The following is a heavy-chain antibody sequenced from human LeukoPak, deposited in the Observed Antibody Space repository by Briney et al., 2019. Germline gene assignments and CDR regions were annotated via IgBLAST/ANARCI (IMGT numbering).Heavy chain of an antibody. Sequence: GGSLRLSCAAAGFTFSTYAMNWVRQAPGKGLEWVSYISSRSNTIYYADSVHGRFTISRENANNSLYLQMTSLRAEDTAVYYCARDGYDFWSGYPPTVDFWGQGTLVTVSS. CDR1: GFTFSTYA. D-gene: IGHD3-3*01. CDR2: ISSRSNTI. CDR3: ARDGYDFWSGYPPTVDF. J-gene: IGHJ4*02. V-gene: IGHV3-48*01.